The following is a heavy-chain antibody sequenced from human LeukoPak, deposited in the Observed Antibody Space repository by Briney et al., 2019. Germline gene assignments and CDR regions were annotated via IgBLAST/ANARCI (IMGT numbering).Heavy chain of an antibody. V-gene: IGHV1-69*05. CDR3: ARARGYSYGDDAFDI. D-gene: IGHD5-18*01. CDR2: IIPIFDTA. J-gene: IGHJ3*02. Sequence: ASVKVSCKASGYTFANYGIIWVRQAPGQGLEWMGGIIPIFDTANYAQKFQGRVTITTDESTSTAYMELSSLRSEDTAVYYCARARGYSYGDDAFDIWGQGTMVTVSS. CDR1: GYTFANYG.